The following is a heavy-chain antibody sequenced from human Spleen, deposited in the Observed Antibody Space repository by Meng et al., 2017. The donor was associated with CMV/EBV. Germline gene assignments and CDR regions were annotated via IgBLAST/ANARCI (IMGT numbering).Heavy chain of an antibody. D-gene: IGHD2-15*01. Sequence: VYGGSVRSGSYYWSWIRQPPGKGLEWIGYIYYSGSTNYNPSLKSRVTMSADTSKNQFSLKLISVTAADTAVYYCARLYSSGTSWFDPWGQGILVTVSS. CDR3: ARLYSSGTSWFDP. CDR2: IYYSGST. V-gene: IGHV4-61*01. CDR1: GGSVRSGSYY. J-gene: IGHJ5*02.